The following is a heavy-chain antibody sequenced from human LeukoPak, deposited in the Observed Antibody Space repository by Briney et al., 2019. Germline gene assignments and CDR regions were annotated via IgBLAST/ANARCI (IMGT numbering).Heavy chain of an antibody. J-gene: IGHJ6*03. CDR1: GFTFSDYW. V-gene: IGHV3-7*01. CDR3: ARGVYKVDV. Sequence: GGSLRLSCAASGFTFSDYWMTWVRRAPGKGLEWVANINPDGSEKFYVDSVKGRFTISRDDAKNSLYLQLNSLRAEDTAVYYCARGVYKVDVWGKGTTVTVSS. CDR2: INPDGSEK. D-gene: IGHD5-24*01.